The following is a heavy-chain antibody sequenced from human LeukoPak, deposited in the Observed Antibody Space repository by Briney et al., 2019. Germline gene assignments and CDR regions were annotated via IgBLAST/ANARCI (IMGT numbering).Heavy chain of an antibody. J-gene: IGHJ4*02. CDR2: IYYSGST. Sequence: SETLSLTCTVSGGSISSSSYYWGWIRQPPGKGLEWIGSIYYSGSTYYNPSLKSRVTISVDTSKNQFSLKLSSVTAADTAVYYCAREGSGWYDPNFDYWGQGTLVTVSS. CDR3: AREGSGWYDPNFDY. V-gene: IGHV4-39*07. D-gene: IGHD6-19*01. CDR1: GGSISSSSYY.